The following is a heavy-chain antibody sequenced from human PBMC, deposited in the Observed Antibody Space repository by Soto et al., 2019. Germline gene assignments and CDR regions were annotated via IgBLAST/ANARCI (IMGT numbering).Heavy chain of an antibody. Sequence: GGSLRLSCAASGFTFSSYAMSWVRQAPGKGLEWVSAISGSGGSTYYADSVKGRFTISRDNSKNTLYLQMNSLRAEDTAVYYCAKDSPPLQVVVPDFDYWGQGTLVTVSS. CDR2: ISGSGGST. D-gene: IGHD2-2*01. CDR3: AKDSPPLQVVVPDFDY. J-gene: IGHJ4*02. CDR1: GFTFSSYA. V-gene: IGHV3-23*01.